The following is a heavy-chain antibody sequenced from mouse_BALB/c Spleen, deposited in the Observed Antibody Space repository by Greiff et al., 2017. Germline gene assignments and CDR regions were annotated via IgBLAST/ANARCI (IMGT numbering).Heavy chain of an antibody. D-gene: IGHD2-1*01. V-gene: IGHV5-17*02. CDR3: ARGGNGYYYAMDD. CDR2: ISSGSRTI. Sequence: EVHLVESGGGLVPPGGSRKLSCAASGFTFSSFGMHWVRQAPEKGLAWVAYISSGSRTIYYADTVKGRFTISRDNPKNTLFLQMTSLRSEDTAMYYCARGGNGYYYAMDDWGQGTSVTVSS. J-gene: IGHJ4*01. CDR1: GFTFSSFG.